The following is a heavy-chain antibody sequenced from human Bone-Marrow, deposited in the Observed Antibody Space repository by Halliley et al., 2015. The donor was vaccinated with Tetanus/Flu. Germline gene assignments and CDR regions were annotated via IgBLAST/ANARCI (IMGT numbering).Heavy chain of an antibody. Sequence: SLRLSCAASGFTFSSYGMHWVRQAPGKGLEWVSGTWYDGSKTYYADSVKGRFTASRDNAKNTLYLEMNIPRVEDTAIYYCARDLAARTDIWTGYFDPWGQGALVTVSS. CDR1: GFTFSSYG. V-gene: IGHV3-33*01. CDR2: TWYDGSKT. CDR3: ARDLAARTDIWTGYFDP. D-gene: IGHD3-3*01. J-gene: IGHJ5*02.